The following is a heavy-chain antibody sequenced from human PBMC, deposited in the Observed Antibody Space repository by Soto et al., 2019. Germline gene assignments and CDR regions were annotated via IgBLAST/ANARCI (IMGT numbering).Heavy chain of an antibody. CDR1: GGSISSGDYY. CDR3: AREDRDCSGGSCYSDYYRMDV. Sequence: QVQLQESGPGLVKPSQTLSLTCTVSGGSISSGDYYWSWIRQPPGKGLEWIGYNYYSGSTYYNPSLKSRVPISVDTSLYQFSLKLSSVTAADTAVYYCAREDRDCSGGSCYSDYYRMDVWGQGTTVTVSS. D-gene: IGHD2-15*01. J-gene: IGHJ6*02. CDR2: NYYSGST. V-gene: IGHV4-30-4*01.